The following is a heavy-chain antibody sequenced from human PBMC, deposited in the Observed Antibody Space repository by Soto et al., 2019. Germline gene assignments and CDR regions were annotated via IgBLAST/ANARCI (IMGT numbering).Heavy chain of an antibody. CDR1: GGYFNDNY. CDR2: ISRSGTT. J-gene: IGHJ5*02. CDR3: ATSLWFGTQVEL. Sequence: QVQLQQWGAGLLKPSETLSLSCAVYGGYFNDNYYTWFRQPPGKGLEWIGEISRSGTTKYIPSLKSRASNSIGTSKSQVSLKVTSVTAADTAVYYCATSLWFGTQVELWGQGALVTVSS. V-gene: IGHV4-34*01. D-gene: IGHD3-10*01.